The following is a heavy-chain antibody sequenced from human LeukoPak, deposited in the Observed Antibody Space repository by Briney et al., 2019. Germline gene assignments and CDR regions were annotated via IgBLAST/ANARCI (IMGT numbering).Heavy chain of an antibody. CDR3: ARPGPPRYFQH. Sequence: QTGGSLRLSCAASGFTFSSYAMHWVRQAPVKGLEWVALISSDGSNKYYADSVKGRFTTSRDNSKNTLYLQMNSLRAEDTAVYYCARPGPPRYFQHWGQGTLVTVSS. CDR1: GFTFSSYA. CDR2: ISSDGSNK. V-gene: IGHV3-30-3*01. J-gene: IGHJ1*01.